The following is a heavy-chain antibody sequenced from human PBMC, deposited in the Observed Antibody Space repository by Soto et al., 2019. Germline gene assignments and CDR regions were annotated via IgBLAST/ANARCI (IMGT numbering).Heavy chain of an antibody. D-gene: IGHD3-22*01. CDR1: DHPITSDYY. CDR2: IYHGGSA. CDR3: ARYRYYFDASGNYRTHAFDI. V-gene: IGHV4-38-2*01. Sequence: SETLSLTCVVSDHPITSDYYWAWIRQPPGKGLEWIGSIYHGGSAYYNPSLNSRVTILVDTSNKQVSLRVTSVTAADTAVYYCARYRYYFDASGNYRTHAFDIWGPGTLVTVSS. J-gene: IGHJ3*02.